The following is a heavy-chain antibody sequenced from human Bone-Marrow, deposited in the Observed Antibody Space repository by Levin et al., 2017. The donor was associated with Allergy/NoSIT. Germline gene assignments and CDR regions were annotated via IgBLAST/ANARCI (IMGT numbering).Heavy chain of an antibody. Sequence: KISCKASGGALRNYAHSWVRQAPGQGLEWMGGSSPLSGTTTYAQKFQGRLTISADESTGTAYMELSSLRSDDTAVYYCARVLGLGIKWLDPWGQGTLVTVSS. CDR3: ARVLGLGIKWLDP. CDR2: SSPLSGTT. CDR1: GGALRNYA. J-gene: IGHJ5*02. V-gene: IGHV1-69*01. D-gene: IGHD6-19*01.